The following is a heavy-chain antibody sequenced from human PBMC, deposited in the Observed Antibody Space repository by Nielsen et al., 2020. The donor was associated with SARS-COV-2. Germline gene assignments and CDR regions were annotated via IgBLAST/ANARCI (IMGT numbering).Heavy chain of an antibody. J-gene: IGHJ2*01. CDR1: GFTFSSYG. V-gene: IGHV3-NL1*01. Sequence: GESLKISCAASGFTFSSYGMHWVRQAPGKGLEWVSRINSDGSSTSYADSVKGRFTISRDNSKNTLYLQMNSLRAEDTAVYYCARAMATTYYWYFDLWGRGTLVTVSS. D-gene: IGHD5-24*01. CDR2: INSDGSST. CDR3: ARAMATTYYWYFDL.